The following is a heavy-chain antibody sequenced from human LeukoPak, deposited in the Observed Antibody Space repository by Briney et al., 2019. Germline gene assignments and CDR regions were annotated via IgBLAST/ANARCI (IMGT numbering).Heavy chain of an antibody. CDR3: ARDRGYDFWSGYSDYCYYGMDV. J-gene: IGHJ6*02. CDR1: GFTFSSYS. CDR2: ISSSSSTI. D-gene: IGHD3-3*01. Sequence: GGSLRLSCAASGFTFSSYSMNWVRQAPGRGLEWVSYISSSSSTIYYADSVKGRFTISRDNAKNSLYLQMNSLRAEDTAVYYCARDRGYDFWSGYSDYCYYGMDVWGQATTVTVSS. V-gene: IGHV3-48*01.